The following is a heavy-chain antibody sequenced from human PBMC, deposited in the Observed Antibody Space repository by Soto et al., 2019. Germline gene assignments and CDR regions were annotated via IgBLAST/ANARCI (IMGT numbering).Heavy chain of an antibody. CDR2: INHSGST. CDR1: GGSFSGYY. Sequence: QVQLQQWGAGLLKPSETLSLTCAVYGGSFSGYYWSWIRQPPGKGLEWIGEINHSGSTNYNPSLKSRVTISVDTSKNHFSLKLSSVTAAYTAVYYCARGLPGLRYFDWLPHFDYWGQGTLVTVSS. J-gene: IGHJ4*02. V-gene: IGHV4-34*01. CDR3: ARGLPGLRYFDWLPHFDY. D-gene: IGHD3-9*01.